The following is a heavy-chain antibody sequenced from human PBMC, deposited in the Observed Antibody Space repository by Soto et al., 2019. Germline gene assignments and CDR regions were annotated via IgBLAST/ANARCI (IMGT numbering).Heavy chain of an antibody. D-gene: IGHD6-19*01. CDR1: GGTFSSYA. J-gene: IGHJ4*02. CDR2: IIPIFGTA. CDR3: ARRSPGPVAGTFDS. Sequence: QVQLVQSGAEVKKPGSSVKVSCKAYGGTFSSYAISWVRQAPGQGLEWMGGIIPIFGTANYAQKFQGGVTITADESTSTAYMELSSMGSEDTAVYSWARRSPGPVAGTFDSWGQGTLVTVSS. V-gene: IGHV1-69*01.